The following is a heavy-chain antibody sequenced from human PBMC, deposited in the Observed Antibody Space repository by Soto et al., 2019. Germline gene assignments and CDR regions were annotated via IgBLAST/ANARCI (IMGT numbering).Heavy chain of an antibody. CDR1: GFTFSSYS. CDR2: ISSSSSYI. D-gene: IGHD5-12*01. J-gene: IGHJ4*02. Sequence: GGSLRLSCAASGFTFSSYSMNWVRQAPGKGLEWVSSISSSSSYIYYADSVKGRFTISRDNAKNSLYLQMNSLRAEDTAVYYYASGRDGYNYPLPFDYWGQGTLVTVSS. V-gene: IGHV3-21*01. CDR3: ASGRDGYNYPLPFDY.